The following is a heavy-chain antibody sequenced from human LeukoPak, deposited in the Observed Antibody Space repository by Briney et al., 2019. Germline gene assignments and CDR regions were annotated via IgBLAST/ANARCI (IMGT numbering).Heavy chain of an antibody. CDR3: ARDTYYDFWSGHSSYYYGMDV. Sequence: PGGSLRLSCAASGFTFSRYWMTWVRQAPGKGLEWVATIKQDGSEKYYVDSVKGRFTISRDNAKNSLYLQMNSLRDEDTAVYYCARDTYYDFWSGHSSYYYGMDVWGQGTTVTVSS. CDR2: IKQDGSEK. J-gene: IGHJ6*02. CDR1: GFTFSRYW. D-gene: IGHD3-3*01. V-gene: IGHV3-7*01.